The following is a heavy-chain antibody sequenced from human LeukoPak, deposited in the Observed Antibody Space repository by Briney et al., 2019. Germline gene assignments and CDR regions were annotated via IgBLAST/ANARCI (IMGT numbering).Heavy chain of an antibody. CDR3: ARLGIVGATHAFDI. Sequence: PSETLSLTCTVSGDSITPYYWSWIRQPPGKGLEWIGYIYYSGSTNYNPSLKSRVTISVDTSKNQFSLKLSSVTAADTAVYYCARLGIVGATHAFDIWGQGTMVTVSS. CDR2: IYYSGST. J-gene: IGHJ3*02. D-gene: IGHD1-26*01. CDR1: GDSITPYY. V-gene: IGHV4-59*01.